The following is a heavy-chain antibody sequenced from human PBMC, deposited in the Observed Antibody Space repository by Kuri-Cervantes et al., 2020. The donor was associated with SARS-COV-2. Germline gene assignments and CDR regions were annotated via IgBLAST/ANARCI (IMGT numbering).Heavy chain of an antibody. CDR1: GFSISRGYY. V-gene: IGHV4-38-2*01. CDR2: IYHSGSP. J-gene: IGHJ4*02. D-gene: IGHD4-17*01. Sequence: GSLRLSCAVSGFSISRGYYWGWIRQPPGTGLEWIGTIYHSGSPYYNPSLKSRVTILVYTSQNQFSLKLDSMTAADTAVYYCAKHDYGDYGTFDYWGQGTLVTVSS. CDR3: AKHDYGDYGTFDY.